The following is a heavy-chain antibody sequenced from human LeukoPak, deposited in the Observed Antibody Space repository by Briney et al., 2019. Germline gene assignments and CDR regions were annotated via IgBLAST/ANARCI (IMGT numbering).Heavy chain of an antibody. J-gene: IGHJ4*02. V-gene: IGHV3-30*02. CDR3: AKSRVLRFLEWSLDY. CDR2: IRYDGSNK. Sequence: PGGSLRLSCAASGFTVSSYGMHWVRQAPGKGLVWVAFIRYDGSNKYYADSVKGRFTISRDNSKNTLYLQMNSLRAEDTAVYYCAKSRVLRFLEWSLDYWGQGTLVTVSS. D-gene: IGHD3-3*01. CDR1: GFTVSSYG.